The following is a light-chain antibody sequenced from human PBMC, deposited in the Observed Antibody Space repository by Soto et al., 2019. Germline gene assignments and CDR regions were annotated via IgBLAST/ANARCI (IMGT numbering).Light chain of an antibody. V-gene: IGKV3-11*01. CDR3: QQRSNWPRSFT. Sequence: EIVLTQSPATLSLSPGERATLSCRASQSVSSYLAWYQQKPGQAPRLLIYDASNRATGIPARFSGSGSGTDFTLTISSLEPEDFAVYYCQQRSNWPRSFTFGHGTKVEIK. J-gene: IGKJ1*01. CDR2: DAS. CDR1: QSVSSY.